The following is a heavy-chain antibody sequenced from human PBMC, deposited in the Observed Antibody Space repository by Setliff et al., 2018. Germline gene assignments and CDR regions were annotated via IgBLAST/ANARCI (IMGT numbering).Heavy chain of an antibody. Sequence: GGSLRLSCTASGFTFGDYGMNWVRQAPGKGLEWVGFTRSKAHDETPQYAASVAGRFTISRDDSESIVYLQMNSLKSEDTAVYYCTRASGYDNIFDYWGHGTLVTVSS. D-gene: IGHD5-12*01. CDR1: GFTFGDYG. CDR2: TRSKAHDETP. J-gene: IGHJ4*01. V-gene: IGHV3-49*04. CDR3: TRASGYDNIFDY.